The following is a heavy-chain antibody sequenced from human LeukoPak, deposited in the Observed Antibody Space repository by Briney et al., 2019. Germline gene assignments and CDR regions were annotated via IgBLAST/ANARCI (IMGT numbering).Heavy chain of an antibody. V-gene: IGHV3-9*01. CDR2: ISWNSGSI. D-gene: IGHD6-13*01. CDR1: GFSFDDYA. Sequence: PGGSLRLSCAASGFSFDDYAMHWVRQAPGKGLEWVSGISWNSGSIGYADSVKGRFTISRGNAKNSLYLQMNSLRAEDTALYYCAKDWYSSSLLAFDIWGQGTMVTVSS. CDR3: AKDWYSSSLLAFDI. J-gene: IGHJ3*02.